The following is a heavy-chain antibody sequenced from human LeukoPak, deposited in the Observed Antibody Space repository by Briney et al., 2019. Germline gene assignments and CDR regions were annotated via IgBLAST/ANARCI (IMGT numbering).Heavy chain of an antibody. Sequence: PSETLSLTCTVSGGSVSSGNYYWSWIRQPPGKGLEWIAYIYYSGSTSYNPSLKSRVTISVDTSKNQFSLKLNSVTAADTAVYYCARQPDRRQLVLWGQGTLVTVSS. J-gene: IGHJ4*02. D-gene: IGHD6-13*01. V-gene: IGHV4-61*01. CDR3: ARQPDRRQLVL. CDR2: IYYSGST. CDR1: GGSVSSGNYY.